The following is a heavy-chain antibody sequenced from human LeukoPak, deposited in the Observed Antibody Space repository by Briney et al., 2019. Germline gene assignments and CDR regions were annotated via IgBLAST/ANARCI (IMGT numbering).Heavy chain of an antibody. Sequence: GGSLRLSCAASGFTFSSYSMNWVRQAPGKGLEWVSSISSSSSYIYYADSVKGRFTISSDNAKNSLSLQMNSLRAEDTAVYYCARTTAMVTPFDYWGQGTLVTVSS. V-gene: IGHV3-21*01. CDR1: GFTFSSYS. CDR2: ISSSSSYI. CDR3: ARTTAMVTPFDY. D-gene: IGHD5-18*01. J-gene: IGHJ4*02.